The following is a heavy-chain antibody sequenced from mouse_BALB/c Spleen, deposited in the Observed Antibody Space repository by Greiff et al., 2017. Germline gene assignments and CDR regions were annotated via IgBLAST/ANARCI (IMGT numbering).Heavy chain of an antibody. Sequence: VQLQESGPGLVAPSQSLSITCTVSGFSFTSYGVHWVRQPPGKGLEWLGVIWAGGSTNYNSALMSRLSISKDNSKSQVFLKMNSLQTDDTAMYYCARDRAYHGDAMDYWGQGTSVTVSS. D-gene: IGHD6-5*01. J-gene: IGHJ4*01. CDR1: GFSFTSYG. CDR2: IWAGGST. V-gene: IGHV2-9*02. CDR3: ARDRAYHGDAMDY.